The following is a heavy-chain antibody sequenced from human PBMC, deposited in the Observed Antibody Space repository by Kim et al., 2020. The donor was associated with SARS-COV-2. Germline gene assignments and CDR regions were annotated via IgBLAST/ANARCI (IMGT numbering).Heavy chain of an antibody. CDR1: GGSISSSSYY. J-gene: IGHJ4*02. D-gene: IGHD2-15*01. V-gene: IGHV4-39*01. Sequence: SETLSLTCTVSGGSISSSSYYWGWIRQPPGKGLEWIGSIYYSGSTYYNPSLKSRVTISVDTSKNQFSLKLSSVTAADTAVYYCLVVVAAWIEYWGQGTLVTVSS. CDR2: IYYSGST. CDR3: LVVVAAWIEY.